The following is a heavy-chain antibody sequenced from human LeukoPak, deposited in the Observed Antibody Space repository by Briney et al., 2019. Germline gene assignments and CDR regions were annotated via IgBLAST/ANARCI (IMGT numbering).Heavy chain of an antibody. J-gene: IGHJ4*02. Sequence: GGSLRLSCAASGFTFSSYGMSWVRQAPGKGLDWVSGISGSGGSTYYADSVKGRLTISRDNSKNTLYLQMNNVRAEDTAVYYCAKDGTHTISYYDYWGQGTLVSVSS. V-gene: IGHV3-23*01. CDR2: ISGSGGST. D-gene: IGHD2-2*01. CDR1: GFTFSSYG. CDR3: AKDGTHTISYYDY.